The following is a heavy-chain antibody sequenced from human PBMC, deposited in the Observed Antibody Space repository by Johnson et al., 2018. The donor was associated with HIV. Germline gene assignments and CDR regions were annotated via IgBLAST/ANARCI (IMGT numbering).Heavy chain of an antibody. V-gene: IGHV3-25*04. CDR1: GFTVSSNY. CDR2: NPNGGST. CDR3: ARQGPWYSSCCYAFDL. Sequence: QLVESGGGLIHPGGSLRLSCAASGFTVSSNYMSWVRQAPGNGLELVGQVNPNGGSTYLIDSGKDRFNVSRDNDKNTLHLQMNSLKTEDTALDYCARQGPWYSSCCYAFDLWGQGTMVTVSS. D-gene: IGHD6-19*01. J-gene: IGHJ3*01.